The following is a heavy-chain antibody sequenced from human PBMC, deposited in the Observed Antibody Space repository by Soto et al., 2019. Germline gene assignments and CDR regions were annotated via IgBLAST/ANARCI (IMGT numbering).Heavy chain of an antibody. CDR3: AKAQTGYCSSTSCYLYYYYYGMDV. CDR2: ISGSGGST. CDR1: GFTFSSYA. V-gene: IGHV3-23*01. D-gene: IGHD2-2*01. J-gene: IGHJ6*02. Sequence: PGGSLRLSCAASGFTFSSYAMSWVRQAPGKGLEWVSAISGSGGSTYYADSVKGRFTISRDNSKNTLYLQMNSLRAEDTAVYYCAKAQTGYCSSTSCYLYYYYYGMDVWGQGTTVTVS.